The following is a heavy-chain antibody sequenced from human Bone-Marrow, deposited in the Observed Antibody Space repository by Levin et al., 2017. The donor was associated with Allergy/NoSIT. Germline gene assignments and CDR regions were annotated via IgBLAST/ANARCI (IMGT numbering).Heavy chain of an antibody. CDR3: ARGTLRRATAADF. CDR1: GGSISSYY. CDR2: ISSPGTT. Sequence: SQTLSLTCSVSGGSISSYYWSWIRQPPGKGLEWIGYISSPGTTNYNPSLKSRVIISIDTSKNQFSLNLNSVTAADTAVYYCARGTLRRATAADFWGQGTLVTVSS. D-gene: IGHD5-24*01. V-gene: IGHV4-59*01. J-gene: IGHJ4*02.